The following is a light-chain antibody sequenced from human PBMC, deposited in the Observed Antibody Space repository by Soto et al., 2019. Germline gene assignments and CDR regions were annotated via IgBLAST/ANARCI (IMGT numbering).Light chain of an antibody. Sequence: QSALTQPASVSGSPGQSITISCTGTSSDVGSYNYVSWYQQHPGKAPKLMIYEVSHRPSGVANRFSGSKSVNTASLTISGLQAEDEADYYCISYTSSYSCVFGVGTKLTVL. CDR1: SSDVGSYNY. J-gene: IGLJ3*02. V-gene: IGLV2-14*01. CDR3: ISYTSSYSCV. CDR2: EVS.